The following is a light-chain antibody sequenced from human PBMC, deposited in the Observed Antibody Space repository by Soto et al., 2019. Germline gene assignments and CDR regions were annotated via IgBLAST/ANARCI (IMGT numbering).Light chain of an antibody. J-gene: IGKJ1*01. CDR2: AAS. CDR1: ESVSIF. Sequence: DIQMTQSPSSPSASVGDRVTITCRASESVSIFLNWYQQKPGKAPKLLIFAASTLQSGVPSRFSGSGSGTDFALTISSLQPEDFATYYCQQNNKTPRTFGQGTKV. CDR3: QQNNKTPRT. V-gene: IGKV1-39*01.